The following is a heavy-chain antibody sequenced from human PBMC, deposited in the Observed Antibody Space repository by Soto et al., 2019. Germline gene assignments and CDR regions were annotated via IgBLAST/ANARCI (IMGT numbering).Heavy chain of an antibody. V-gene: IGHV3-21*01. CDR3: GRSSFDY. CDR1: GFTFSGYT. Sequence: PGGSLRLSCAASGFTFSGYTMNWVRQAPGKGLEWVSSITSDSSYIYYADSVKGRFTISRDNAKNSLYLQINSLIAEYTAMYYCGRSSFDYWGQGTLVTVSS. J-gene: IGHJ4*02. CDR2: ITSDSSYI.